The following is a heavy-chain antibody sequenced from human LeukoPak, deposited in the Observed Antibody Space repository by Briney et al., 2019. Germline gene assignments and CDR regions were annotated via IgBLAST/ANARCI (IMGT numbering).Heavy chain of an antibody. V-gene: IGHV3-9*01. Sequence: PGWCLRLSCLLSGFKFDDYAMHWVRQAPGKGVEGVSGICLFRGYIGLADFVKCRFTISRDNAKNSLYLQMNSLKVEDTALYYCAKDLRSDIAGAADYYFGMDVWGQGTTVTV. CDR2: ICLFRGYI. CDR3: AKDLRSDIAGAADYYFGMDV. J-gene: IGHJ6*01. CDR1: GFKFDDYA. D-gene: IGHD6-13*01.